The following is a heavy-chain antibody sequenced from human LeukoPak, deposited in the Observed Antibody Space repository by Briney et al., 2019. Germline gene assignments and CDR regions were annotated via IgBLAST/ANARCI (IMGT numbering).Heavy chain of an antibody. D-gene: IGHD2-2*01. Sequence: GGSLRLSCAASGFTVSGNYMSWVRQAPRKGLEWVSVIYSSGSTYYADSVKGRFTISRDNSKNTLYLQMNSLRPEDTAVYYCARDKLPAPWDSMDVWGQGTTVTVSS. CDR3: ARDKLPAPWDSMDV. V-gene: IGHV3-53*01. CDR1: GFTVSGNY. J-gene: IGHJ6*02. CDR2: IYSSGST.